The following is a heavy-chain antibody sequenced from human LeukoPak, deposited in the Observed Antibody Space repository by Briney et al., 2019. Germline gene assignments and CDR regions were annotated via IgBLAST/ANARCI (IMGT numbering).Heavy chain of an antibody. CDR3: ARLRAYTGYHYAYDY. D-gene: IGHD5-12*01. V-gene: IGHV1-2*06. J-gene: IGHJ4*02. CDR1: GYTFTGYY. CDR2: INPNSGGT. Sequence: ASVKVSCKASGYTFTGYYIHWVRQAPGQGLEWMGRINPNSGGTNYAQKFQGRVTMTRDTSISTVYMELSRLRSDDTALYYCARLRAYTGYHYAYDYWGQGTLVTVSS.